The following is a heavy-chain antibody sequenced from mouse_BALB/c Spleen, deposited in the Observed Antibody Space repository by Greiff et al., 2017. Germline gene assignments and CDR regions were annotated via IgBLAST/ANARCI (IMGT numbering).Heavy chain of an antibody. J-gene: IGHJ2*01. V-gene: IGHV5-6-5*01. CDR3: ARNGPFDY. CDR2: ISSGGST. CDR1: GFTFSSYA. Sequence: EVQRVESGGGLVKPGGSLKLSCAASGFTFSSYAMSWVRQTPEKRLEWVASISSGGSTYYPDSVKGRFTISRDNARNILYLQMSSLRSEDTAMYYCARNGPFDYWGQGTTLTVSS.